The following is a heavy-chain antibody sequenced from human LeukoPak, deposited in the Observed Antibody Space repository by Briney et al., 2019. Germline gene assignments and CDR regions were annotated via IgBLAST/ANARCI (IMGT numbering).Heavy chain of an antibody. V-gene: IGHV4-4*02. D-gene: IGHD3-10*01. CDR3: AISLPNYYGSGSSPYGMDV. Sequence: SGTLSLTCAVSGGSISSSNWWSWVRQPPGKGLEWIGEIYHSGSTNYNPSLKSRVTISVDKSKNQFSLKLSSVTAADTAVYYCAISLPNYYGSGSSPYGMDVWGQGTTVTVSS. CDR2: IYHSGST. J-gene: IGHJ6*02. CDR1: GGSISSSNW.